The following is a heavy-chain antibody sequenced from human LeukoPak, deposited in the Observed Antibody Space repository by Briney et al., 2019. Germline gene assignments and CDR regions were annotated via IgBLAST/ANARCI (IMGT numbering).Heavy chain of an antibody. CDR1: GYSISSGFY. Sequence: PSETLSLTCTVSGYSISSGFYWGWIRQPPGKGLEWIGSIYSSGSTYYNPSLNSRVTISVDTSKNQVSLKLRSVTAADTAVYYCAREAYSSSSPYYYYYYYMDVWGKGTTVTVSS. V-gene: IGHV4-38-2*02. CDR2: IYSSGST. J-gene: IGHJ6*03. D-gene: IGHD6-6*01. CDR3: AREAYSSSSPYYYYYYYMDV.